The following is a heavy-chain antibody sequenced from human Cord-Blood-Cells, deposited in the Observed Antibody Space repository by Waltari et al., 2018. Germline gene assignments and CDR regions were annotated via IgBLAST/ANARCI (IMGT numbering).Heavy chain of an antibody. Sequence: QVQLQESGPGLVKPSETLSLTCTVSGGSISSYYWSWIRQPPGKGLEWIGYIYYSGSTNYNPSLKSRVTISVDTSKNQFSLKLSSVTAADTAVYYCARHVGGSGSSYFDYWGQGTLVTVSS. D-gene: IGHD3-10*01. CDR2: IYYSGST. CDR1: GGSISSYY. V-gene: IGHV4-59*08. CDR3: ARHVGGSGSSYFDY. J-gene: IGHJ4*02.